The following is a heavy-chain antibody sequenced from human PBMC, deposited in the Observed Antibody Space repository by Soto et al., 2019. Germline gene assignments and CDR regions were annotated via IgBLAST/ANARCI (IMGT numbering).Heavy chain of an antibody. J-gene: IGHJ4*02. CDR1: GYTFTGYY. Sequence: ASLKVSCKASGYTFTGYYMHWVRQAPGQGLEWMGWINPNSGGTNYAQKFQGRVTMTRDTSISTAYMELSSLRAEDTAVYYCARPLCSGGSCPLDYWGQGTLVTVSS. CDR3: ARPLCSGGSCPLDY. V-gene: IGHV1-2*02. CDR2: INPNSGGT. D-gene: IGHD2-15*01.